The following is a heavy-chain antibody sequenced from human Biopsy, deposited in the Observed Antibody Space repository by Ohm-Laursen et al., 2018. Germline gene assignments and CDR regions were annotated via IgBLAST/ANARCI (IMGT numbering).Heavy chain of an antibody. Sequence: SLRLSCTASGFTFSSYGMHWVRRAPGKGLEWVSSISASSSYIYYADSVKGRFTVSRDNTKNTLYLQMNSLRAADTAIYFCATELLPPGVGGPWLDSWGQGTPVTVSS. V-gene: IGHV3-21*06. CDR2: ISASSSYI. J-gene: IGHJ5*01. CDR1: GFTFSSYG. CDR3: ATELLPPGVGGPWLDS. D-gene: IGHD3-10*01.